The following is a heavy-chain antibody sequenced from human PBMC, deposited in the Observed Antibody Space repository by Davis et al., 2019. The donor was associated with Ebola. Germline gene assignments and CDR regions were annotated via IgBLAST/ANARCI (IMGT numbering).Heavy chain of an antibody. D-gene: IGHD6-19*01. CDR1: GGTFSSYA. J-gene: IGHJ4*02. Sequence: AASVKVSCKASGGTFSSYAISWVRQAPGQGLEWVGWINTHNGNTNLAQKLHDRVTLTTDTSTSTAYMEMRSLRSDDTAVYYCARDLVSGWYICDSWGQGTLVSVSS. V-gene: IGHV1-18*01. CDR3: ARDLVSGWYICDS. CDR2: INTHNGNT.